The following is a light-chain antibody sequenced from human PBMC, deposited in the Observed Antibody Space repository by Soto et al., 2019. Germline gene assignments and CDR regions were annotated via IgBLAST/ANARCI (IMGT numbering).Light chain of an antibody. J-gene: IGKJ1*01. Sequence: EIVLTQSPGTLSLSPGERATLSCRASQSVSSSYLAWYQQKPGQAPRLLIYDASGRATGIPDRFSGGGSGTEFTLTISSLQSEDFAVYYCQQYNNWWTFGQGTKVDIK. CDR2: DAS. CDR1: QSVSSSY. V-gene: IGKV3D-20*02. CDR3: QQYNNWWT.